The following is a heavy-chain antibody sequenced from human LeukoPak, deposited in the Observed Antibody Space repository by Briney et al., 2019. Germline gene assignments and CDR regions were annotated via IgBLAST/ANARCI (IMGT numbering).Heavy chain of an antibody. CDR2: IYHSGST. CDR1: GGSISSGGYY. J-gene: IGHJ4*02. V-gene: IGHV4-30-2*01. D-gene: IGHD6-13*01. Sequence: SQTLSLTCTVSGGSISSGGYYWSWIRQPPGKGLEWIGYIYHSGSTYYNPSLKSRVTISVDTSKNQFSLKLSSVTAADTAVYYCARDRRDSSSWYGDFDYWGQGTLVTVSS. CDR3: ARDRRDSSSWYGDFDY.